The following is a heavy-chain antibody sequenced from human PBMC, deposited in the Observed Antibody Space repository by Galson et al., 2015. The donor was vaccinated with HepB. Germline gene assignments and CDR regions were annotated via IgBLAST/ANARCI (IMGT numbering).Heavy chain of an antibody. Sequence: SVKVSCKVSGYIFTSHGITWVRQAPGQGLEWMGWISVYNGNTNYAQKFQGRVTMTTDTSTRTAYMELRSLRSDDTAVFYCAYLAMVGPPPYYFDYWGQGTLVTVSS. CDR2: ISVYNGNT. D-gene: IGHD2-15*01. V-gene: IGHV1-18*01. CDR3: AYLAMVGPPPYYFDY. CDR1: GYIFTSHG. J-gene: IGHJ4*02.